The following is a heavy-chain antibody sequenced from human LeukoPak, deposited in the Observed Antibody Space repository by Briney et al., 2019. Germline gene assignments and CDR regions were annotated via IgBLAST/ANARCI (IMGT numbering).Heavy chain of an antibody. V-gene: IGHV4-59*11. CDR1: GGSISGHY. CDR3: ARVAYYGSGSYYFDY. Sequence: PSETLSLTCTVSGGSISGHYWSWIRQPPGKGLEWIGHIYYTGVINYDPSLKSRVTISVATSKNQFSLKLSSVTAADTAVYYCARVAYYGSGSYYFDYWGQGTLVTVSS. J-gene: IGHJ4*02. CDR2: IYYTGVI. D-gene: IGHD3-10*01.